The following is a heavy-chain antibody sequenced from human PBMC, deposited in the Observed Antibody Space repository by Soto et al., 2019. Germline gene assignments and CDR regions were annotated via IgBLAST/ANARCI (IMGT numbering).Heavy chain of an antibody. CDR3: ADTQYCSGGRCYSGRFDP. CDR2: ISAYNGNT. CDR1: GYTFTSYG. J-gene: IGHJ5*02. D-gene: IGHD2-15*01. V-gene: IGHV1-18*01. Sequence: ASVKVSCKASGYTFTSYGISWVRQAPGQGLEWMGWISAYNGNTNYAQKLQGRVTMTTDTSTSTAYMELRSLRSDDTAVYYCADTQYCSGGRCYSGRFDPWGQATLVTVSS.